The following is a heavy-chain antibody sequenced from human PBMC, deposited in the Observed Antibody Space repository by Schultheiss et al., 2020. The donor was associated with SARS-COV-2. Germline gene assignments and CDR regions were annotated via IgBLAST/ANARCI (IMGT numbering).Heavy chain of an antibody. Sequence: GGSLRLSCAASGFTFSNAWMSWVRQAPGKGLEWVGRIKSKTDGGTTDYAAPVKGRFTISRDDSKNTLYLQMNSLKTEDTAVYYCTTIFGNYYDSSGYYFDYWGQGTLVTVSS. V-gene: IGHV3-15*01. J-gene: IGHJ4*02. CDR1: GFTFSNAW. CDR2: IKSKTDGGTT. D-gene: IGHD3-22*01. CDR3: TTIFGNYYDSSGYYFDY.